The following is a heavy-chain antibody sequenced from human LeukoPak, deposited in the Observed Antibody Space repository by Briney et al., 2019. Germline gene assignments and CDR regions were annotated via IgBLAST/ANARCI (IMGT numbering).Heavy chain of an antibody. J-gene: IGHJ4*02. CDR3: AREWAGYGSGSYYYY. CDR2: IIPLFGTA. CDR1: GGTFINYA. V-gene: IGHV1-69*13. Sequence: ASVKVSCKTSGGTFINYAISWVRQAPGQGLEWMGGIIPLFGTANYAQKFLGRVIITADESTSTTYMYLSSLKSEDTAVYYCAREWAGYGSGSYYYYWGQGTLVTVSS. D-gene: IGHD3-10*01.